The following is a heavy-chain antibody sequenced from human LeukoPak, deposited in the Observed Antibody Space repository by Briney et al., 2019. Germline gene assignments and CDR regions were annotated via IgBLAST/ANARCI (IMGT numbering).Heavy chain of an antibody. J-gene: IGHJ4*02. V-gene: IGHV4-59*01. Sequence: SETLSLTCSVSGDSISIYYWSWIRQPPGKGLQWIGYINYSGSTNYNPSLKSRVTVSVDTSKNQFSLELSSVTAAGTAVYYCARGGTRLYTSGSLDYWGQGILVTVSS. CDR3: ARGGTRLYTSGSLDY. CDR1: GDSISIYY. D-gene: IGHD6-25*01. CDR2: INYSGST.